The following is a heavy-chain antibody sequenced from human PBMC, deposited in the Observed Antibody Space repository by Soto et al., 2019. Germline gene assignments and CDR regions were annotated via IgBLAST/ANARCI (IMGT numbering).Heavy chain of an antibody. CDR3: ASVETQRYYYGMDV. V-gene: IGHV1-69*12. Sequence: QVQLVQSGAEVKKPGSSVKVSCKASGGTFSSYAISWVRQAPGQRLGWMGGIISIFGTADSAKKCQGRVTITADESTSTAYMELSSLRSEDTAVYYCASVETQRYYYGMDVWGQGTTVTVSS. J-gene: IGHJ6*02. CDR2: IISIFGTA. D-gene: IGHD2-15*01. CDR1: GGTFSSYA.